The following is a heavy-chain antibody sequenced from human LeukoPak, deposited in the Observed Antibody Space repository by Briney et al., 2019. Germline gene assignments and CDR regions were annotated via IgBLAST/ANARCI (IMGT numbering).Heavy chain of an antibody. CDR1: GFSLSTSGVG. CDR3: AHITGYSSSWTYYYYYMDV. J-gene: IGHJ6*03. D-gene: IGHD6-13*01. Sequence: SGPTLVKPTQTLTLTCTFSGFSLSTSGVGVGWIRQPPGKALEWLALIHWDDDKRYSPSLKSRLTITKDTSKNQVVLTMTNMDPVDTATYYCAHITGYSSSWTYYYYYMDVWGKGTTVTVSS. CDR2: IHWDDDK. V-gene: IGHV2-5*02.